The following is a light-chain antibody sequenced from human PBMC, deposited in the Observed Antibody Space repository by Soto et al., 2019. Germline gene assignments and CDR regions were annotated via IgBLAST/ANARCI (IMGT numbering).Light chain of an antibody. Sequence: DIVMTQSPDSLAVSMGERATINCKSSQSVLYSSNNKNYLAWYQQKPGLPPRVLIYWASTRESGVPDRFSGSGSGTDFTLTINSLQAEDVAVYYCQQYFDAPITFGQGTRLEIK. V-gene: IGKV4-1*01. CDR2: WAS. CDR3: QQYFDAPIT. J-gene: IGKJ5*01. CDR1: QSVLYSSNNKNY.